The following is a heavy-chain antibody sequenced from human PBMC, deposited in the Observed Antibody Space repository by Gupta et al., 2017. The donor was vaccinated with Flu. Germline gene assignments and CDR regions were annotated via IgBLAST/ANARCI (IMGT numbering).Heavy chain of an antibody. CDR3: ARNGYRNIAAAFRFDY. Sequence: EVQLLESGGGLVQPGGSLRLSCAASGFTFSSYAMSWVRPAPGKGLEWVSAISGSGGSTYYADSVKGRFTISRDNSKNTLYLQMNSLRAEDTAVYYCARNGYRNIAAAFRFDYWGQGTLVTVSS. J-gene: IGHJ4*02. CDR1: GFTFSSYA. CDR2: ISGSGGST. D-gene: IGHD6-13*01. V-gene: IGHV3-23*01.